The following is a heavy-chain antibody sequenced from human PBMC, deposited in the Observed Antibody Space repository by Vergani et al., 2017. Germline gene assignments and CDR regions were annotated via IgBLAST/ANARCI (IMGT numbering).Heavy chain of an antibody. J-gene: IGHJ4*02. D-gene: IGHD6-19*01. V-gene: IGHV3-33*01. CDR1: GFTFSSYG. Sequence: QVQLVESGGGVVQPGRSLRLSCAASGFTFSSYGMHWVRQAPGKGLEWVAVIWYDGSNKYYADSVKGRFTISRDNSKNTLYLQMNSLRAEDTAVYYCAIDHSAGYSSGWYGYWGQGTRVTVSS. CDR3: AIDHSAGYSSGWYGY. CDR2: IWYDGSNK.